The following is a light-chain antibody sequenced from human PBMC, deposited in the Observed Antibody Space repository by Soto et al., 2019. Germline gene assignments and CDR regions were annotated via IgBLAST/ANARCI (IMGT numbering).Light chain of an antibody. CDR2: YTS. CDR3: QQYNSHPPT. CDR1: QPVSSW. J-gene: IGKJ4*01. Sequence: DIQMTQSPSSLSASVGDRITITCRASQPVSSWLAWYQQKPEKAPKSLIHYTSTLHSGVPSRFSGSGSGTEFTLTITSLQPEDFATYYCQQYNSHPPTFGGGTKVDIK. V-gene: IGKV1D-16*01.